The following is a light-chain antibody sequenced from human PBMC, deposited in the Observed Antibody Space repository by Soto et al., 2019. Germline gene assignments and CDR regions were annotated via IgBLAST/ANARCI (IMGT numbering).Light chain of an antibody. J-gene: IGKJ5*01. Sequence: DIPLTQSPSFLSASVGDRVTITCRASQGISSYLAWYQQKPGKAPKLLIYAASPLQSGVPSRFSGSGCGTESTHTITSMQTEDRQICCILPHTPYSLCFGQGKTLE. CDR2: AAS. V-gene: IGKV1-9*01. CDR1: QGISSY. CDR3: LPHTPYSLC.